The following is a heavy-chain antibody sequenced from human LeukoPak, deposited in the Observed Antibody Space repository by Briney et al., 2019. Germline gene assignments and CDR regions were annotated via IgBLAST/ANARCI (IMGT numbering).Heavy chain of an antibody. D-gene: IGHD1-26*01. CDR1: GGSISSGDYY. CDR2: IYYSGST. J-gene: IGHJ4*02. CDR3: AREAGATTSPFDY. Sequence: SQTLSLTCTVSGGSISSGDYYWSWIRQHPGKGLEWIGYIYYSGSTYYNPSLKSRVTISVDTSKNQFSLKLSSVTAADTAVYYCAREAGATTSPFDYWGQGTLVTVSS. V-gene: IGHV4-31*03.